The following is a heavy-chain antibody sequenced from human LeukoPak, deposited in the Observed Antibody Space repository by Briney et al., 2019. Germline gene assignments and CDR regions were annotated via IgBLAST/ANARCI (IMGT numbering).Heavy chain of an antibody. Sequence: ASVKVSCKASGYTFTSYYMHWVRQAPGQGLEWMGWISAYNGNTNYTQKLQGRVTMTTDTSTSTAYMELRSLRSDGTAVYYCARGDFSVSSEFDYWGQGTLVTVSS. CDR1: GYTFTSYY. J-gene: IGHJ4*02. D-gene: IGHD3-3*01. V-gene: IGHV1-18*04. CDR2: ISAYNGNT. CDR3: ARGDFSVSSEFDY.